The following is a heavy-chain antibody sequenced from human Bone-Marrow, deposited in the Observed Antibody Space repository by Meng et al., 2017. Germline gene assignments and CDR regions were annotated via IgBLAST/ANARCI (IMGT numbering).Heavy chain of an antibody. CDR2: INHSGST. CDR1: GGSFSAYD. Sequence: QVQVQQWGAGLLNPSETLSLTCAFYGGSFSAYDSSWIRQPPGKGLEWLGQINHSGSTNDNPSLKSRVTISIDTSRNQLSLKLSSVTAADTAVYYCRLAYCMGDCVDYWGQGTLVTVSS. J-gene: IGHJ4*02. D-gene: IGHD2-21*01. V-gene: IGHV4-34*01. CDR3: RLAYCMGDCVDY.